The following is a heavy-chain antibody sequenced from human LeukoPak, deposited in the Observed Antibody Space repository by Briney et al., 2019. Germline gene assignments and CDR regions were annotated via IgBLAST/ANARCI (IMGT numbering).Heavy chain of an antibody. V-gene: IGHV4-38-2*02. Sequence: SETLSLTCTVSGYSISSGYYWGWIRQPPGKGLEWIGSIYHSGRTFYNPSLKSRVTISVDTSKNQFSLKLSSVTAADTAVYYCARSYDSSGYYYEGGAFDYWGQGTLVTVSS. CDR3: ARSYDSSGYYYEGGAFDY. D-gene: IGHD3-22*01. J-gene: IGHJ4*02. CDR1: GYSISSGYY. CDR2: IYHSGRT.